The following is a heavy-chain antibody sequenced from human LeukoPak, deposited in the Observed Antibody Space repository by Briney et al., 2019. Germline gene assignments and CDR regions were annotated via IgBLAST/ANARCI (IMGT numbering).Heavy chain of an antibody. CDR3: ARTYSSSSRALGY. V-gene: IGHV1-2*04. Sequence: ASVKVSCKASGYTFTCYYMHWVRQAPGPGLEWMGWINPNSGGTNYAQKFQGWVTMTRDTSISTAYMELSRLRSDDTAVYYCARTYSSSSRALGYWGQGTLVTVSS. CDR2: INPNSGGT. CDR1: GYTFTCYY. J-gene: IGHJ4*02. D-gene: IGHD6-6*01.